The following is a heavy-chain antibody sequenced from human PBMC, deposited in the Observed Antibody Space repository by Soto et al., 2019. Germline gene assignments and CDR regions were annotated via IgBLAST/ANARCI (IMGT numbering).Heavy chain of an antibody. D-gene: IGHD4-4*01. CDR1: GGSFSGYY. Sequence: QVQLQQWGAGLLKPSETLSLTCAVYGGSFSGYYWSWIRQPPGKGLEWIGEINHSGSTNYNPSLKRRVTISVDTSKNQFSLQLSYVTAADTAVYYCHLCNEYSKYYYYYYMDVWGKGTTVTVSS. J-gene: IGHJ6*03. CDR3: HLCNEYSKYYYYYYMDV. V-gene: IGHV4-34*01. CDR2: INHSGST.